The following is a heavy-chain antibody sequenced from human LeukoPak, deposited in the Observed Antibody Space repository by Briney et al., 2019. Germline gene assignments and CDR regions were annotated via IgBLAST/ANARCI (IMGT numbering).Heavy chain of an antibody. J-gene: IGHJ6*03. CDR1: GGSISSGGYF. Sequence: SETLSLTCTVSGGSISSGGYFWSWIRQHPGKGLEWIAHIYHAGSTHDNPSLRGRVAISLDTSANQFSLRLSSVTAADTAVYFCARATHYSASTGGPYMDVWGQGTTVTVSS. D-gene: IGHD3-22*01. CDR3: ARATHYSASTGGPYMDV. V-gene: IGHV4-31*03. CDR2: IYHAGST.